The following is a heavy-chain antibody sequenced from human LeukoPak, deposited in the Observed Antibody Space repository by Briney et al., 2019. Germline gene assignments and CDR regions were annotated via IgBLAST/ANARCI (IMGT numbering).Heavy chain of an antibody. D-gene: IGHD2-15*01. CDR2: IYYSGGT. CDR3: ARERVDDNWFDP. V-gene: IGHV4-39*07. CDR1: GGSISSSSYY. J-gene: IGHJ5*02. Sequence: PSETLSLTCTVSGGSISSSSYYWGWIRQPPGKGLEWIGSIYYSGGTYYNPSLKSRVTISVDTSKNQFSLKLSSVTAADTAVYYCARERVDDNWFDPWGQGTLVTVSS.